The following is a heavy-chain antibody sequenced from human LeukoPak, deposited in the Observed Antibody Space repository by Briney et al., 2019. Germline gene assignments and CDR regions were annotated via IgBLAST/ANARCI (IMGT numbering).Heavy chain of an antibody. D-gene: IGHD1-26*01. V-gene: IGHV3-23*01. Sequence: PGGSLRLSCAASGFTFSTYAMTWVRQAPGKGLEWVSGISGSGDSTYYADSVKGQFTISRDNSKNTLYLQMNSLRAEDAAVYYCAKRQYYAFDYWGQGMLVTVPS. CDR1: GFTFSTYA. CDR2: ISGSGDST. J-gene: IGHJ4*02. CDR3: AKRQYYAFDY.